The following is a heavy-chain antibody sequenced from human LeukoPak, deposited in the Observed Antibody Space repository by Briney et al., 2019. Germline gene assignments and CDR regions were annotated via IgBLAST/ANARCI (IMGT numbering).Heavy chain of an antibody. CDR1: GGSMTGYY. D-gene: IGHD3-16*02. V-gene: IGHV4-59*08. J-gene: IGHJ6*02. CDR3: ARLSWTALVYGMDV. Sequence: SETLSLTCTVSGGSMTGYYWSWIRQPPGKGLEWIGYIYYSGSTNYNPSLKSRVTISVDTSKNQFSLKLSSVTAADTAVYYCARLSWTALVYGMDVWGQGTTVTVSS. CDR2: IYYSGST.